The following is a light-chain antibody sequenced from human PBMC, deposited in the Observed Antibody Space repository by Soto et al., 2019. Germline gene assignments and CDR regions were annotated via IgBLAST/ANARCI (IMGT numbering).Light chain of an antibody. Sequence: QSVLTQPASVSGSPGQSITISCTGSSSDVGTYNLVSWYQQHPGEAPKLMIYEVTKRPSGVSNRFSGSKSGNTASLTISGLQAEDEADYYCCSYAGSSDVFGTGTKVTVL. V-gene: IGLV2-23*02. J-gene: IGLJ1*01. CDR3: CSYAGSSDV. CDR1: SSDVGTYNL. CDR2: EVT.